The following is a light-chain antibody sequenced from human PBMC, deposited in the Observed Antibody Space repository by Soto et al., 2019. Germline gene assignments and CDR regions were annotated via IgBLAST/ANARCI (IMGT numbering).Light chain of an antibody. CDR1: QGISTY. CDR3: NNYNGAPWT. J-gene: IGKJ1*01. Sequence: DIQMTQSPSSLSASVGDRVTITCRASQGISTYLVWYQQKPGTVPKLLIFAASTLQSGVPSRFSGSGSGTDFTLTISSLQPEEGATYYCNNYNGAPWTFGQGTKVEIK. V-gene: IGKV1-27*01. CDR2: AAS.